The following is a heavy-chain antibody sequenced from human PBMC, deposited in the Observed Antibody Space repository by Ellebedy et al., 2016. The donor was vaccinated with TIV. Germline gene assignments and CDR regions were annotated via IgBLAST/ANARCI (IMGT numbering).Heavy chain of an antibody. CDR1: GGSISSYY. D-gene: IGHD3-9*01. J-gene: IGHJ6*03. Sequence: SETLSLXCTVSGGSISSYYWSWIRQPAGKGLEWIGRIYTSGSTNYNPSLKSRVTMSVDTSKNQFSLKLSSVTAADTAVYYCARVPSSYYDILTGYYREYYMDVWGKGTTVTVSS. V-gene: IGHV4-4*07. CDR2: IYTSGST. CDR3: ARVPSSYYDILTGYYREYYMDV.